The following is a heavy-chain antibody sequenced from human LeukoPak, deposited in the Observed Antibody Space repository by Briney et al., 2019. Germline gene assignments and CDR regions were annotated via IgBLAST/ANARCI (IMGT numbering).Heavy chain of an antibody. CDR2: IYYSGST. CDR1: GGSISSSSYY. Sequence: SETLSLTCTVSGGSISSSSYYWGWIRQPPGKGLEGVGSIYYSGSTYYNPSLKSRVTISVDTSKNQFSLKLSSVPAADTAVYYCARHESYSGSPAPFDYWGQGTLVTVSS. J-gene: IGHJ4*02. CDR3: ARHESYSGSPAPFDY. V-gene: IGHV4-39*01. D-gene: IGHD1-26*01.